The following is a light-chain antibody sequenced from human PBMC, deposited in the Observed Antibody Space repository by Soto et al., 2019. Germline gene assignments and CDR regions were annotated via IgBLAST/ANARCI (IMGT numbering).Light chain of an antibody. CDR3: SAYTSSNTLR. J-gene: IGLJ3*02. Sequence: QSALTQPASVSGSPGQSITISCTGTSSDVGAYKYVSWYQQYPGKAPKLMIYDVSARPSGVSNRFSGSKSGNTAPLTISGLQAEDEADYYCSAYTSSNTLRFGGGTKLTVL. V-gene: IGLV2-14*01. CDR2: DVS. CDR1: SSDVGAYKY.